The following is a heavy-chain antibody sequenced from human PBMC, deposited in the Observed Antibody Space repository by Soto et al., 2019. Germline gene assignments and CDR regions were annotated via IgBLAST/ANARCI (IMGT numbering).Heavy chain of an antibody. CDR1: GYSFTSYW. J-gene: IGHJ3*02. D-gene: IGHD5-18*01. Sequence: PGESLKISCKGSGYSFTSYWISWVRQMPGKGLEWMGRIDPSDSYTNYSPSFQGHATISADKSISTAYLQWSSLKASDTAMYYCALSGYSYGWDAFDIWGQGTMVTVSS. V-gene: IGHV5-10-1*01. CDR2: IDPSDSYT. CDR3: ALSGYSYGWDAFDI.